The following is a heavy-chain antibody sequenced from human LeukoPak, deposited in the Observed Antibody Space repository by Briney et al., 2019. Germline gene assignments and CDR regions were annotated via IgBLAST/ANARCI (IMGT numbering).Heavy chain of an antibody. Sequence: GGSLRLSCAASGFTFSSYGMHWVRQAPGKGLEWVAVISYDGSNKYYADSVKGRFTISRDNSKNTLYLQMNSLRAEDTAVNYCASEEGYGLDYWGQGTLVTVSS. CDR3: ASEEGYGLDY. CDR1: GFTFSSYG. J-gene: IGHJ4*02. CDR2: ISYDGSNK. V-gene: IGHV3-30*03. D-gene: IGHD5-12*01.